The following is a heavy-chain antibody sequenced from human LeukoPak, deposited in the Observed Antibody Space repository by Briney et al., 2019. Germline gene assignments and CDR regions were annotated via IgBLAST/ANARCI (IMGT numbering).Heavy chain of an antibody. Sequence: SETLFLTCTVSGGSISSYYWSWIRQPPGKGLEWIGYIYYSGSTNYNPSLKSRVTISVDTSKNQFSLKLSSVTAADTAVYYCARDRSEFDYWGQGTLVTVSS. CDR2: IYYSGST. V-gene: IGHV4-59*01. J-gene: IGHJ4*02. D-gene: IGHD3-10*01. CDR1: GGSISSYY. CDR3: ARDRSEFDY.